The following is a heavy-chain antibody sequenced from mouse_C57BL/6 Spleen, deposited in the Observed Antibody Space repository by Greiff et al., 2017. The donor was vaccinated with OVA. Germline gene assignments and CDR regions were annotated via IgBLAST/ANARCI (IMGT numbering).Heavy chain of an antibody. CDR3: ARDSSGYFDY. Sequence: VQLQQPGAELVMPGASVKLSCKASGYTFTSYWMHWVKQRPGQGLEWIGEIDPSDSYTNYNQKFKGKSTLTVDKSSSTAYMQLSSLTSEDSAVYYCARDSSGYFDYWGQGTTLTGAS. CDR1: GYTFTSYW. CDR2: IDPSDSYT. V-gene: IGHV1-69*01. D-gene: IGHD3-2*02. J-gene: IGHJ2*01.